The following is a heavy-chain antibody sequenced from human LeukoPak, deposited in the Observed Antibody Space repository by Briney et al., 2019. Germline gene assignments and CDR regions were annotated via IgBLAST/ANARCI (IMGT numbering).Heavy chain of an antibody. J-gene: IGHJ4*02. CDR3: ARGAGIQLWLPFGY. V-gene: IGHV3-30-3*01. D-gene: IGHD5-18*01. CDR1: GLTFSRYA. Sequence: GGCLRLSRAAPGLTFSRYAMNWVRQAPGKGRGWVAVLSYDGSNKYYADSVRGRFTISRDNSKNTLYLQMNSLRAEDTAVYYCARGAGIQLWLPFGYWGQGTLVTVSS. CDR2: LSYDGSNK.